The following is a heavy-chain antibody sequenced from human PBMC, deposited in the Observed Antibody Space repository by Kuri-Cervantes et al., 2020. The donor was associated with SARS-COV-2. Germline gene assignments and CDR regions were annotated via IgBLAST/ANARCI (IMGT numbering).Heavy chain of an antibody. CDR3: AREGVDIVGAPHDAFDI. CDR1: GFTFSSYW. D-gene: IGHD1-26*01. CDR2: IKQDGSEK. Sequence: GGSLRLSCAAPGFTFSSYWMSWVRQAPGKGLEWVANIKQDGSEKYYVDSVKGRFTISRDNAKNSLYLQMNNLRAEDTAVYYCAREGVDIVGAPHDAFDIWGQGTMVTVSS. V-gene: IGHV3-7*01. J-gene: IGHJ3*02.